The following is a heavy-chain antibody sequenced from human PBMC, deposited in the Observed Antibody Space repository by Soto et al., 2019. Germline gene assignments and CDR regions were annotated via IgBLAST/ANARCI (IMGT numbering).Heavy chain of an antibody. J-gene: IGHJ4*02. CDR3: AATPSGSYDYFDY. CDR2: IVVGSGNT. Sequence: SVKVSCKASGFTFTSSAVQWVRQARGQRLEWIGWIVVGSGNTNYAQKFQERVTITRDMSTSTAYMELSSLRSEDTAVYYCAATPSGSYDYFDYWGQGTLVTVSS. V-gene: IGHV1-58*01. CDR1: GFTFTSSA. D-gene: IGHD1-26*01.